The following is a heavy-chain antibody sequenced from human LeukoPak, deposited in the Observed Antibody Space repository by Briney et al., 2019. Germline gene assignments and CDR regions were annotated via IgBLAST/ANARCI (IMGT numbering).Heavy chain of an antibody. CDR1: GFTFSSYG. V-gene: IGHV3-30*02. CDR3: AKGPVPYCSSTSCSLDYFDY. Sequence: PGGSLRLSCAASGFTFSSYGMHWVRQAPGKGLEWVAFIRYDGSNKYYADSVKGRFTISRDNSKNTLYLQMNSLRAEDTAVYYCAKGPVPYCSSTSCSLDYFDYWGQGTLVTVSS. D-gene: IGHD2-2*01. CDR2: IRYDGSNK. J-gene: IGHJ4*02.